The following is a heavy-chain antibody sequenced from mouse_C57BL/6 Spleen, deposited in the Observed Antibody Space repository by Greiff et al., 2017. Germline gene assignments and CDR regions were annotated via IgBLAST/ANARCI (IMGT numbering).Heavy chain of an antibody. D-gene: IGHD3-1*01. CDR3: TTSGVEEGY. CDR2: IDPENGDT. J-gene: IGHJ2*01. CDR1: GFNIKDDY. Sequence: VQLQQSGAELVRPGASVKLSCTASGFNIKDDYMHWVKQRPEQGLEWIGWIDPENGDTEYASKFQGNATITADTSSNTAYLQLRSLTSEDTAVYYCTTSGVEEGYWGQGTTLTVSS. V-gene: IGHV14-4*01.